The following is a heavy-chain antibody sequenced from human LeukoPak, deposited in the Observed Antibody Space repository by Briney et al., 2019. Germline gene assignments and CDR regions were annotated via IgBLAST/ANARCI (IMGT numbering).Heavy chain of an antibody. CDR1: GGTFSSYA. Sequence: SVKVSCKVSGGTFSSYAISWVRQAPGQGLEWMGGIIPIFGTANYAQKFQGRVTITADESTSTAYMELSSLRSEDTAVYYCAKGVYYYYYYMDVWGKGTTVTVSS. D-gene: IGHD3-16*01. J-gene: IGHJ6*03. V-gene: IGHV1-69*13. CDR2: IIPIFGTA. CDR3: AKGVYYYYYYMDV.